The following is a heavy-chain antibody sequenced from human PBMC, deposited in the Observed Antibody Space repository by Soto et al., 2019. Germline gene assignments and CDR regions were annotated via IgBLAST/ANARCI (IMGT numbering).Heavy chain of an antibody. Sequence: QVQLVESGGGVVQPGRSLRLSCAASGFTFRSYGMHWVRQAPGKGLEWVAVISYDGSNEYYADSVKGRFTISRDNSKNTLYLQMNSLRAEDKDVYFCAKDRAWELVIDYWGQGSLVSVSA. CDR2: ISYDGSNE. CDR3: AKDRAWELVIDY. CDR1: GFTFRSYG. V-gene: IGHV3-30*18. D-gene: IGHD1-26*01. J-gene: IGHJ4*02.